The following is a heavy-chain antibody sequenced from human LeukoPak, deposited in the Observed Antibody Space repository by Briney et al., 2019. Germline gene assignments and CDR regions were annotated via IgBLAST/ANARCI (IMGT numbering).Heavy chain of an antibody. V-gene: IGHV5-51*01. CDR3: ARLETNVALTVDYYHYYGMDV. J-gene: IGHJ6*02. CDR1: GYSFTSYW. D-gene: IGHD3-16*01. CDR2: IYPGDSDT. Sequence: GESLKISCKGSGYSFTSYWIGWVCQMPGKGLEWMGIIYPGDSDTRYSPSFQGQVTISADKSISTAYLQWSSLKASDTAMYYCARLETNVALTVDYYHYYGMDVWGQGTTVTVSS.